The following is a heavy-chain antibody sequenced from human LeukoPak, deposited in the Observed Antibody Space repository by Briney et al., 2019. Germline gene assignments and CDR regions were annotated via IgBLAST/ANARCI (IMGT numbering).Heavy chain of an antibody. CDR3: ARGHVAGYCRDS. J-gene: IGHJ4*02. CDR2: ISSSSSYI. Sequence: GGSLRLSCAASGFTFSSYSMNWVRQAPGKGLEWVLSISSSSSYIYYADSVKGRFTISRDNAKNTLYLQMNSLRAEDTAVYYCARGHVAGYCRDSWGQGTLVTVSS. D-gene: IGHD3-9*01. CDR1: GFTFSSYS. V-gene: IGHV3-21*01.